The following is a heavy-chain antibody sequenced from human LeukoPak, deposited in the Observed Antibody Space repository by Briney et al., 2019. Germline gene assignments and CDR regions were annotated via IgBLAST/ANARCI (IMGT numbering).Heavy chain of an antibody. Sequence: SVKVSCKASGGTFSSYAISWVRQAPGQGLEWMGGIIPIFGTANYAQKFQGRVTITADKSTSTAYMELSRLRSDDTAVYYCARDGGGFTMVRGVIIPYYYYYYYMDVWGKGTTVTISS. CDR3: ARDGGGFTMVRGVIIPYYYYYYYMDV. CDR1: GGTFSSYA. V-gene: IGHV1-69*06. CDR2: IIPIFGTA. J-gene: IGHJ6*03. D-gene: IGHD3-10*01.